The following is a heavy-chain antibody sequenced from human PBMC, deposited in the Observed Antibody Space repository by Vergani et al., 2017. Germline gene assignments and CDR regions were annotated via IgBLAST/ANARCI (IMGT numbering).Heavy chain of an antibody. D-gene: IGHD6-19*01. J-gene: IGHJ5*02. CDR2: IYYSGST. CDR3: ARHSTVEWLVKLGWIDP. Sequence: QLQLQESGPGLVKPSATLSLPCSVSGASIRSSNYYWGWIRQPPGKGLEWIASIYYSGSTYYNPCLKSRVTISVDTSKNQFSLKLSSVTAADTAVYFCARHSTVEWLVKLGWIDPWGQGILVTVSS. V-gene: IGHV4-39*01. CDR1: GASIRSSNYY.